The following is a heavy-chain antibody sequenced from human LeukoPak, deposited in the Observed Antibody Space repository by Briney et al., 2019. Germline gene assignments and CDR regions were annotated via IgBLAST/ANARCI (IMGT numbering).Heavy chain of an antibody. D-gene: IGHD3-22*01. J-gene: IGHJ4*02. CDR2: ISDNGGRT. Sequence: QPGVSLRLSCAASGFTFSGYAMSWVRQAPGKGLEWVSTISDNGGRTYYADSVKGRFTISRDNSKNTLFLQMNSLRAEDSAVYYCATDREGDPSAYYLVGGQGTPITVSS. CDR1: GFTFSGYA. CDR3: ATDREGDPSAYYLV. V-gene: IGHV3-23*01.